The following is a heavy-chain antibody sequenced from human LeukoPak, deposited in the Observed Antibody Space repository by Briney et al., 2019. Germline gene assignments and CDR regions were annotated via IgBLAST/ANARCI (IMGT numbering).Heavy chain of an antibody. J-gene: IGHJ4*02. D-gene: IGHD6-19*01. V-gene: IGHV1-18*01. CDR2: SSAYNGNT. CDR3: ARGGNSGWRTPNDDY. CDR1: GYTFTSYG. Sequence: ASVKVSCKASGYTFTSYGISWVRQAPGQGLEWMGWSSAYNGNTNYAQKLQGRVTMTTDTSTSTAYMELRSLRSDDTAVYYCARGGNSGWRTPNDDYWGQGTLVAVSS.